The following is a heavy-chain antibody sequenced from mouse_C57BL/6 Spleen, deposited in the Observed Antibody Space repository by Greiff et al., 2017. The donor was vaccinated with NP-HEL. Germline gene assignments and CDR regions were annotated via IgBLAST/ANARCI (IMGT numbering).Heavy chain of an antibody. D-gene: IGHD1-1*01. CDR2: IWTGGGT. J-gene: IGHJ2*01. Sequence: VQLQQSGPGLVAPSQSLSITCTVSGFSLTSYAISWVRQPPGKGLEWLGVIWTGGGTNYNSALKSRLSISKDNSKSQVFLKMNSLQTDDTARYYSARNWHYYGSSYGFDYWGQGTTLTVSS. CDR3: ARNWHYYGSSYGFDY. V-gene: IGHV2-9-1*01. CDR1: GFSLTSYA.